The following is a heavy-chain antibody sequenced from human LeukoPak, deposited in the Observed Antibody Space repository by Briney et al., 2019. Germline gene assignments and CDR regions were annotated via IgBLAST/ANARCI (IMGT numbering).Heavy chain of an antibody. CDR2: ISNNDVT. Sequence: SGGSLRLPCAASGITASNFYMMWVRQAPGKGLEWVSYISNNDVTKYADSVRGRLTISRDNSKNILYLQMNSLRVEDTAMYWCASSVTTVGAYDYWGQGAPVTVSS. D-gene: IGHD1-1*01. CDR3: ASSVTTVGAYDY. CDR1: GITASNFY. V-gene: IGHV3-53*01. J-gene: IGHJ4*02.